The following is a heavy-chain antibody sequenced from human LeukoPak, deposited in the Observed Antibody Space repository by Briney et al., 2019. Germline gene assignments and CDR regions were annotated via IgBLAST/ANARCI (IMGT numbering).Heavy chain of an antibody. V-gene: IGHV4-30-2*01. CDR3: ARSGYSSSWRNATFDY. CDR1: GGSISSGGYS. Sequence: SETLSLTCAVSGGSISSGGYSWSWIRQPPGKGLEWIGYIYHSGSTYYNPSLKSRVTISVDRFKNQFSPKLSSVTAADTAVYYCARSGYSSSWRNATFDYWGQGTLVTVSS. J-gene: IGHJ4*02. CDR2: IYHSGST. D-gene: IGHD6-13*01.